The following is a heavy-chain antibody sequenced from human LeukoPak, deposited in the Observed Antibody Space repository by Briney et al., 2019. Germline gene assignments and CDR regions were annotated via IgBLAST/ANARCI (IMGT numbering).Heavy chain of an antibody. CDR3: ARTRGYSYGDPFDY. CDR1: GGTFSSYA. Sequence: SVKVSCKASGGTFSSYAISWVRQAPGQGLEWMGGIIPIFGTANYAQKFQGRVTITADESTSTVYMELSSLRSEDTAVYYCARTRGYSYGDPFDYWGQGTLVTVSS. D-gene: IGHD5-18*01. CDR2: IIPIFGTA. V-gene: IGHV1-69*13. J-gene: IGHJ4*02.